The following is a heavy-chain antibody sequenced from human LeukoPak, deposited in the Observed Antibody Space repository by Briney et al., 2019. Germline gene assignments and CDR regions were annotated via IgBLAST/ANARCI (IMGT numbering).Heavy chain of an antibody. V-gene: IGHV4-38-2*01. Sequence: ASETLSLTCAVSVYSISSGYYWGWIRQPPGEGLEWIGRIHHSGSTYYKPSLKSRDTISVDTSKNQLSLTLRSVTAADTAVYYCASPRATYGDYDYWGQRTPVTVS. CDR1: VYSISSGYY. CDR2: IHHSGST. J-gene: IGHJ4*02. D-gene: IGHD4-17*01. CDR3: ASPRATYGDYDY.